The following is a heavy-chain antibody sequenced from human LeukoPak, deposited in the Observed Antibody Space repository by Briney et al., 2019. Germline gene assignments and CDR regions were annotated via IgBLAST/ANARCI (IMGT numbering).Heavy chain of an antibody. Sequence: GGSLRLSCAASGFTFSSYWMSWVRQAPGKGLEWVANIKQDGSEKYYVDSVKGRFTISRDNAKNSLYLQMNSLRAEDTAVYYCARGLSIFGVVIRSVVPEAPDYWGQGTLVTVSS. V-gene: IGHV3-7*01. CDR1: GFTFSSYW. CDR2: IKQDGSEK. D-gene: IGHD3-3*01. J-gene: IGHJ4*02. CDR3: ARGLSIFGVVIRSVVPEAPDY.